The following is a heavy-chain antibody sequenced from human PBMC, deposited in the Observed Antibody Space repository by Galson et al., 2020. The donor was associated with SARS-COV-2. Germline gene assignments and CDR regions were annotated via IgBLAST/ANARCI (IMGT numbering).Heavy chain of an antibody. CDR2: IKSKTDGGTT. D-gene: IGHD3-10*01. CDR3: TGLWFGELGDYFDY. V-gene: IGHV3-15*01. J-gene: IGHJ4*02. CDR1: GFTFSNAW. Sequence: GESLKISCAASGFTFSNAWMSWVRQAPGKGLEWVGRIKSKTDGGTTDYAAPVKGRFTISRDDSKNTLYLQMNSLKTEDTAVYYCTGLWFGELGDYFDYWGQGTLVTVSS.